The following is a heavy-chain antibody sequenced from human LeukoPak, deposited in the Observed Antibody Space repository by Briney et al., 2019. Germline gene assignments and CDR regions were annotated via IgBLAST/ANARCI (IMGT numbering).Heavy chain of an antibody. J-gene: IGHJ4*02. D-gene: IGHD6-13*01. Sequence: GGSLRLSCAASGFTFSSYGMHWVRQAPGKGLEWVAFIRYDGSNKYYADSEKGRFTISRDNSKNTLYLQMNSLRAEDTAVYYCAKGSYSSSSPLDYWGQGTLVTVSS. CDR1: GFTFSSYG. CDR2: IRYDGSNK. V-gene: IGHV3-30*02. CDR3: AKGSYSSSSPLDY.